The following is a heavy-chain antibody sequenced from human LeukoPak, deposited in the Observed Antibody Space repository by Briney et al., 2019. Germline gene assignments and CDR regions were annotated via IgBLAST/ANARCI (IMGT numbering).Heavy chain of an antibody. J-gene: IGHJ4*02. V-gene: IGHV1-8*01. CDR1: GYTFTSYD. CDR2: MNPNSGNT. Sequence: ASVKVSCKASGYTFTSYDINWVRQATGQGLERMGGMNPNSGNTGYAQKFQGRVTMTRNTSISTAYMELSSLRSEDTAVYYCARGDYGSGIPIHLDYWGQGTLVTVSS. CDR3: ARGDYGSGIPIHLDY. D-gene: IGHD3-10*01.